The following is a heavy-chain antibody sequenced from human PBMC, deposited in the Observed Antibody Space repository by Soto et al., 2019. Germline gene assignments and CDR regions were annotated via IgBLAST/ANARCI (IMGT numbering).Heavy chain of an antibody. CDR2: INWNSGSI. D-gene: IGHD6-13*01. CDR3: VKDESINWYSGHFRH. CDR1: GFTFDDYA. J-gene: IGHJ1*01. Sequence: GGSLRLSCAASGFTFDDYAMHWVRQVPGKGLEWVSGINWNSGSIGYGDSVKGRFAISRDDAKNSLHLQMNSLSAEDTAFYYCVKDESINWYSGHFRHWGQGTLVTVSS. V-gene: IGHV3-9*01.